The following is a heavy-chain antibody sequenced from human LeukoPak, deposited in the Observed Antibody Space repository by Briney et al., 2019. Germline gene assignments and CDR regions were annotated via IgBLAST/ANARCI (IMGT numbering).Heavy chain of an antibody. CDR1: GGSFSGYY. Sequence: PSETLSLTCAVYGGSFSGYYWSWIRQPPGKGLEWIGEINHSGSTNYNPSLKSRVTISVDTSKNQFSLKLSSVTAADTAVHYCARGSYSSSWNYFDYWGQGTLVTVSS. J-gene: IGHJ4*02. V-gene: IGHV4-34*01. CDR2: INHSGST. CDR3: ARGSYSSSWNYFDY. D-gene: IGHD6-13*01.